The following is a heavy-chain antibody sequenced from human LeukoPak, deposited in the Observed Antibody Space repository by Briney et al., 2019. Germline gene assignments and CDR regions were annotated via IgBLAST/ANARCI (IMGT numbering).Heavy chain of an antibody. V-gene: IGHV1-2*02. CDR1: GYTLTGHY. D-gene: IGHD6-19*01. J-gene: IGHJ4*02. Sequence: ASVKVSCKASGYTLTGHYMHWVRQAPGHGLEWMGWINPKSGATSYAQKFQGRVTMTRDTSISTAYMELSWLRSDDTAVYYCARSVAGEKPFDYWGQGTLVTVSS. CDR3: ARSVAGEKPFDY. CDR2: INPKSGAT.